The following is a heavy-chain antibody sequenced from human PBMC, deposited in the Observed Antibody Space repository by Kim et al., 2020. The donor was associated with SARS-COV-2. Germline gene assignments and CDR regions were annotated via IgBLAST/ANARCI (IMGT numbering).Heavy chain of an antibody. V-gene: IGHV1-18*04. CDR1: GYTFTSYG. J-gene: IGHJ6*02. CDR3: ARDLTYCSSTSCYLRPYYYYGMDV. Sequence: ASVKVSCKASGYTFTSYGISWVRQAPGQGLEWMGWISAYNGNTNYAQKLQGRVTMTTDTSTSTAYMELRSLRSDDTAVYYCARDLTYCSSTSCYLRPYYYYGMDVWGQGTTVTVSS. D-gene: IGHD2-2*01. CDR2: ISAYNGNT.